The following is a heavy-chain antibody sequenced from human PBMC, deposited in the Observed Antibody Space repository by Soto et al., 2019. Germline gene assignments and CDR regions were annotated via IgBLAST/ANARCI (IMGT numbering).Heavy chain of an antibody. J-gene: IGHJ6*02. CDR3: AKVRYSSPMGYYYGMDV. CDR2: IIPIFGTA. CDR1: RVAFSKFI. D-gene: IGHD6-19*01. Sequence: ASVKVSCKASRVAFSKFIVTWVRQAPGLGLEWVGGIIPIFGTANYAQKFQGRVTITAGESTSTSYMEVNNLRSEDTAVYYCAKVRYSSPMGYYYGMDVWGQGTTVTVSS. V-gene: IGHV1-69*13.